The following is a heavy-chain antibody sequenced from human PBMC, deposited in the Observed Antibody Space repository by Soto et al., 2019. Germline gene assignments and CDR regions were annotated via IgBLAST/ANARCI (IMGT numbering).Heavy chain of an antibody. CDR3: ERPGLPVAENYYYYYYGMDV. Sequence: GESLKISCKGSGYSFTSYWISWVRQMPGKGLEWMGRIDPSDSYTNYSPSFQGHVTISADKSISTAYLQWSSLKASDTAMYYCERPGLPVAENYYYYYYGMDVWGQGTTVTVSS. CDR1: GYSFTSYW. CDR2: IDPSDSYT. J-gene: IGHJ6*02. D-gene: IGHD6-19*01. V-gene: IGHV5-10-1*01.